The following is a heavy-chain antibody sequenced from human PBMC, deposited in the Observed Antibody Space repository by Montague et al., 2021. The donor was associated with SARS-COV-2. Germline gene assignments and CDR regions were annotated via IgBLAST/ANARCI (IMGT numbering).Heavy chain of an antibody. D-gene: IGHD6-13*01. V-gene: IGHV6-1*01. Sequence: CAISGDSVSSNTAACNWNRQTPSLGFERLGRTHYRLKRNNDYAVSVKSRMTISPDTSKNQFSLQLSSVTPEDRAVYYCARDPRYSLSWSFDYWGQGTLVTVSS. CDR2: THYRLKRNN. CDR1: GDSVSSNTAA. CDR3: ARDPRYSLSWSFDY. J-gene: IGHJ4*02.